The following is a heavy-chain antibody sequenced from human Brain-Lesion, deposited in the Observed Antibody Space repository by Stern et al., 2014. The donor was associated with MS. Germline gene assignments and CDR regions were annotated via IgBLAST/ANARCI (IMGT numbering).Heavy chain of an antibody. CDR1: GYIFTSYY. CDR3: ARDQRGITIFGVVTDYYYLGMDV. Sequence: QLVQSGAEVKKPGASVKVSCKASGYIFTSYYIHWVRQAPGQGLEWMAWINPNTGGTKYAQKFQGRVTMSRDKSISTAYVELSSLTSDDTAVYYCARDQRGITIFGVVTDYYYLGMDVWGQGTTVTVSS. CDR2: INPNTGGT. D-gene: IGHD3-3*01. J-gene: IGHJ6*02. V-gene: IGHV1-2*02.